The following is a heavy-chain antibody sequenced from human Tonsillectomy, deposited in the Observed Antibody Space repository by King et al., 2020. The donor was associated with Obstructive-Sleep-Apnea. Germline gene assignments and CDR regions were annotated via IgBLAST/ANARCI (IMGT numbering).Heavy chain of an antibody. Sequence: VQLVESGGGLVQPGRSLNLSCAASGFNFADSVMHWVRQIPGKGLEWVSGINWNSGTIGYADSVKGRLTISRDNAKNSLYLEMNSLRPEDTALYYCTTDPYLNSWGQRTVVTVSS. CDR2: INWNSGTI. CDR1: GFNFADSV. CDR3: TTDPYLNS. D-gene: IGHD2-21*01. J-gene: IGHJ4*02. V-gene: IGHV3-9*01.